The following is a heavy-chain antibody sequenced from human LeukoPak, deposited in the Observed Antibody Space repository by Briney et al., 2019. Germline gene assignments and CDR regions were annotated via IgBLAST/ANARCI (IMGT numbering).Heavy chain of an antibody. D-gene: IGHD2-15*01. CDR3: ARGGATGGYSTPNWFDP. CDR1: GYTFTGYY. Sequence: ASVKVSCKASGYTFTGYYMHWVRQAPGQGLEWMGWINPSGGSTSYAQKFQGRVTMTRDTSTSTVYMELSSLRSEDTAVYYCARGGATGGYSTPNWFDPWGQGTLVTVSS. J-gene: IGHJ5*02. CDR2: INPSGGST. V-gene: IGHV1-46*01.